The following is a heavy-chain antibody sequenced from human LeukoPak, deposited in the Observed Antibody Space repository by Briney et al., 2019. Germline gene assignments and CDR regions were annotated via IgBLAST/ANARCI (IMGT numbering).Heavy chain of an antibody. D-gene: IGHD2-2*01. CDR2: IYPGDSDT. CDR1: GYSFTSYW. V-gene: IGHV5-51*01. J-gene: IGHJ3*02. CDR3: ARFFPTMPDAFDI. Sequence: GESLKISCKGSGYSFTSYWIGWVRQMPGKGLEWMGIIYPGDSDTRYSPSFRGQVTISADKSISTAYLQWSSLKASDTAMYYCARFFPTMPDAFDIWGQGTMVTVSS.